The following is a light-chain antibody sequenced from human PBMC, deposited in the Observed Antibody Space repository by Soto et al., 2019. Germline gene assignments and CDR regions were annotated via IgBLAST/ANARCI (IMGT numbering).Light chain of an antibody. V-gene: IGLV2-8*01. CDR1: SDDIGTYNY. Sequence: QSALTQPPSASGSPGQTVTISCTGTSDDIGTYNYVSWYQQRAGNVPKLIIYEVDKRPSGVPTRFSGSKSGNTASLTISGLRAEDEADYYCQSYDSSLSGYVFGTGTKVTVL. J-gene: IGLJ1*01. CDR2: EVD. CDR3: QSYDSSLSGYV.